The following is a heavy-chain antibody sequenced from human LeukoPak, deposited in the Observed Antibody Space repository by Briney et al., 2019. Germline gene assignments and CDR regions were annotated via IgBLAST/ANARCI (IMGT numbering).Heavy chain of an antibody. Sequence: ASVKVSCKASGYTFTRYDINWERQATGQGLEWMGWMNPNSGNTGYARKFQGRVNMTRNTSISTAYMELSSLRSEDTAVYYCARGYCSSTSCYAAYYYYGMDVWGQGSTVTVSS. D-gene: IGHD2-2*01. J-gene: IGHJ6*02. CDR1: GYTFTRYD. V-gene: IGHV1-8*01. CDR3: ARGYCSSTSCYAAYYYYGMDV. CDR2: MNPNSGNT.